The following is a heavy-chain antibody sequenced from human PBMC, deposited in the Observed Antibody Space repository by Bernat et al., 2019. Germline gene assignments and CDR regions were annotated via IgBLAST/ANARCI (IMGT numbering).Heavy chain of an antibody. J-gene: IGHJ4*02. CDR1: GGSFSGYY. V-gene: IGHV4-34*01. CDR3: ARFPSGDHYEVIDY. D-gene: IGHD3-22*01. CDR2: INPSVSP. Sequence: QVQLQQWGAGLLKPSETLSLTCAVYGGSFSGYYWSWIRQLPGKGLEWIGEINPSVSPNYNPSLNSRVTISVDTSKNQFSLKLSYVTAADTAVYYCARFPSGDHYEVIDYWGQGTLITVSS.